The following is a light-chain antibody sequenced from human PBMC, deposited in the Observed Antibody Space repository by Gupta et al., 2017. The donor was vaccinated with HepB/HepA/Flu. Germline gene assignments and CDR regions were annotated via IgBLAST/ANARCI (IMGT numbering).Light chain of an antibody. V-gene: IGKV3-11*01. CDR1: QSVSRY. CDR3: QQRNNWPLT. J-gene: IGKJ4*01. Sequence: ETVLTQSPATLSLSPGERVTLSCRASQSVSRYLAWYQQKPGQAPRLLIYDASNRATGIPARFSGSGSGTDFTLTISSLEPEDVAVYYCQQRNNWPLTFGGGTKVESK. CDR2: DAS.